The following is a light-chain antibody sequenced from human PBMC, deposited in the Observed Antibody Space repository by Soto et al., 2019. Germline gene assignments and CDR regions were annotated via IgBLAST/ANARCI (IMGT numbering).Light chain of an antibody. CDR2: KTS. J-gene: IGKJ5*01. Sequence: DIQMTQSPSTLSASVGARVTITCRASQSLSGWLAWYQQKPGKAPKLLIYKTSTLESGVPSRFSGSGSGTQSTLTITSLQPDDFATYYCLQYNSLYTFGQGTRLEIK. CDR3: LQYNSLYT. CDR1: QSLSGW. V-gene: IGKV1-5*03.